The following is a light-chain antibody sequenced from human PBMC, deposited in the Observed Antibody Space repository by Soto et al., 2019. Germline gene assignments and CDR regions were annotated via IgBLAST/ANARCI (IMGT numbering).Light chain of an antibody. Sequence: DIQMTQSPSTLSASVGDRVTITCRSSQSISTWLAWYQQKPGQAPKLLIYDASSLESGVPSRFSGSGSGTEFTLTISSLQPDDFATYYCQQYNFYSTF. V-gene: IGKV1-5*01. CDR1: QSISTW. CDR2: DAS. CDR3: QQYNFYST. J-gene: IGKJ1*01.